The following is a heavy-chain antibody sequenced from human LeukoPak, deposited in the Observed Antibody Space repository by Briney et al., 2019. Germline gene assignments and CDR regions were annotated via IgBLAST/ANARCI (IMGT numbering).Heavy chain of an antibody. D-gene: IGHD6-13*01. V-gene: IGHV3-53*01. CDR2: IYSGGST. J-gene: IGHJ4*02. Sequence: GGSLRLSCAASGFTVSSNYMSWVRQAPGKGLEWVSVIYSGGSTYYADSVKGRFTISRDNSKNTLYLQMNSLRAEDTAVYYCASSGVTAAAGTGGRDYWGQGTLVTVSS. CDR1: GFTVSSNY. CDR3: ASSGVTAAAGTGGRDY.